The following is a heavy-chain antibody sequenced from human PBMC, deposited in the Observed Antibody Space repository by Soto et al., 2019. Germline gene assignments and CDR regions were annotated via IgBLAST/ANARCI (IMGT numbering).Heavy chain of an antibody. CDR3: AKDRRAGGNSAFYFDF. J-gene: IGHJ4*02. CDR2: ISATGGGT. D-gene: IGHD3-16*01. Sequence: GSLRLSCAASGFKFSNYAMSWVRQAPGKGLEWVSLISATGGGTYYADSVKGRFTISRDNSHNTLYLQVHSLTAEDTAVYYCAKDRRAGGNSAFYFDFWGQGAQVTVS. V-gene: IGHV3-23*01. CDR1: GFKFSNYA.